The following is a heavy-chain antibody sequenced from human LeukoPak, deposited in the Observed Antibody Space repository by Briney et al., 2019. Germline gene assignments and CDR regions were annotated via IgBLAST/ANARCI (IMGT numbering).Heavy chain of an antibody. V-gene: IGHV4-34*01. CDR2: INHSGST. J-gene: IGHJ2*01. D-gene: IGHD2-15*01. Sequence: SETLSLTCAVYGGSFSGYYWSWIRQPPGKGLEWIGEINHSGSTNYNPSLKSRVTISVDTSKNQFSLKLSSVTAADTAVYYCARGYQGYCSGGSCYWYFDLWGRGTPVTVSS. CDR1: GGSFSGYY. CDR3: ARGYQGYCSGGSCYWYFDL.